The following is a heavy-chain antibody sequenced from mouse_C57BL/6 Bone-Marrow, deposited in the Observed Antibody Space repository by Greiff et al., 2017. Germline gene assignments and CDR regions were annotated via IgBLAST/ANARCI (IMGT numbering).Heavy chain of an antibody. CDR2: INPNNGGT. V-gene: IGHV1-26*01. D-gene: IGHD1-1*01. J-gene: IGHJ3*01. CDR1: GYTFTDYY. Sequence: EVQLQQSGPELVKPGASVKISCKASGYTFTDYYMNWVKQSHGKSLEWIGDINPNNGGTSYNQKFKGKATLTVDKSSSTAYMELRSLTSEDSAVYYCARALIYYYGSSYALAYWGQGTLVTVSA. CDR3: ARALIYYYGSSYALAY.